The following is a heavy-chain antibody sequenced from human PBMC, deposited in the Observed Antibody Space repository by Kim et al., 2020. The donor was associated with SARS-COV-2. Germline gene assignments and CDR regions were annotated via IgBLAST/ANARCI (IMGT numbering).Heavy chain of an antibody. D-gene: IGHD4-17*01. CDR1: GGSISSYY. J-gene: IGHJ2*01. CDR2: IYYSGST. CDR3: ARQVTTVWYFDL. Sequence: SETLSLTCTVSGGSISSYYWSWIRQPPGKGLEWIGYIYYSGSTNYNPSLKSRVTISVDTSKNQFSLKLSSVTAADTAVYYCARQVTTVWYFDLWGRGTLVTVSS. V-gene: IGHV4-59*08.